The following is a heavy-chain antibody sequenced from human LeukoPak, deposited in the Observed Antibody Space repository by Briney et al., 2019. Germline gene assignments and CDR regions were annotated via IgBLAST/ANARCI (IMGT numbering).Heavy chain of an antibody. CDR1: GFTFTGYY. V-gene: IGHV1-2*02. D-gene: IGHD3-10*01. J-gene: IGHJ4*02. CDR3: ARDLFYSVSGTYYNVGRVFNY. Sequence: ASVKVSCKASGFTFTGYYMHWVRQAPGQGLEWMGWINPNSGGTNYAQRFQGRVTMTRDTSITTAYMELTSLRSDDTAVYYCARDLFYSVSGTYYNVGRVFNYWGQGTLVTISS. CDR2: INPNSGGT.